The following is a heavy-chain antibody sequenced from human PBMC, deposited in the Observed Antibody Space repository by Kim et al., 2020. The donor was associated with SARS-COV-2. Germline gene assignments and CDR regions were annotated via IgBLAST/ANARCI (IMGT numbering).Heavy chain of an antibody. J-gene: IGHJ4*02. CDR3: ARRFGGSSSAFFDY. CDR1: GFTFSSYN. CDR2: ISSSSSYI. Sequence: GGSLRLSCAASGFTFSSYNMNWVRQAPGKGLEWVSSISSSSSYIYYTDSMKGRFTISRDNAKNSLYLQMNSLRAEDTAMYYCARRFGGSSSAFFDYWGQGTLVTVSS. V-gene: IGHV3-21*01. D-gene: IGHD6-6*01.